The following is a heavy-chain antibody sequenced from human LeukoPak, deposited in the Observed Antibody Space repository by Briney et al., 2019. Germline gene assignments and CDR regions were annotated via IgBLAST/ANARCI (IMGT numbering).Heavy chain of an antibody. D-gene: IGHD4-17*01. CDR3: ARAYGDYVYYFDY. CDR1: GFPFRSYA. J-gene: IGHJ4*02. Sequence: QSGGSLRLSCAASGFPFRSYAMHWVRQAPGKGLEYVSAITLDGISTYYANSVKGRFTISRDNSKNTLYLQMGSLRAEDMAVYYCARAYGDYVYYFDYWGQGTLVTVSS. V-gene: IGHV3-64*01. CDR2: ITLDGIST.